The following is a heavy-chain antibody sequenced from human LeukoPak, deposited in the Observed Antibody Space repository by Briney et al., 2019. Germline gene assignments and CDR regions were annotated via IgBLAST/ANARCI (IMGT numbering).Heavy chain of an antibody. V-gene: IGHV4-39*01. CDR2: IYYSGST. Sequence: SETLSLTCTVSGGSISSSSYYWGWIRQPPGKGLEWIGSIYYSGSTYYNPSLKSRVTISVDTSKNQFSLKLSSVTAADTAVYYCARTNLWFGPTPKFDPWGQGTLVTVSS. D-gene: IGHD3-10*01. CDR1: GGSISSSSYY. J-gene: IGHJ5*02. CDR3: ARTNLWFGPTPKFDP.